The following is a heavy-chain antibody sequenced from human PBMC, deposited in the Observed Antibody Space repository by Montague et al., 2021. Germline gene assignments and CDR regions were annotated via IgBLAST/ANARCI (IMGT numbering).Heavy chain of an antibody. V-gene: IGHV4-39*01. D-gene: IGHD6-6*01. CDR3: ARIARDAGIPLDS. CDR2: VFYRGNT. J-gene: IGHJ4*02. Sequence: SETLSLTCTVSGGAISSSFHYWGWIRQPPGKGLDWIGNVFYRGNTNYNPSLKSRLTISVGTSKNQFSLKLNSVTAADTAVYYCARIARDAGIPLDSWGLGTLVTVSS. CDR1: GGAISSSFHY.